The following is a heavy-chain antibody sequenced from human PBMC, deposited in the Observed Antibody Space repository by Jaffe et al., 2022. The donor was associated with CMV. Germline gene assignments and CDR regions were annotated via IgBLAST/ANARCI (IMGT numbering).Heavy chain of an antibody. Sequence: QVQLQESGPGLVKPSETLSLTCTVSGGSISSYYWSWIRQPPGKGLEWIGYIYYSGSTNYNPSLKSRVTISVDTSKNQFSLKLSSVTAADTAVYYCARDRRNLDYDSSGYYLDAFDIWGQGTMVTVSS. D-gene: IGHD3-22*01. J-gene: IGHJ3*02. CDR1: GGSISSYY. CDR3: ARDRRNLDYDSSGYYLDAFDI. V-gene: IGHV4-59*01. CDR2: IYYSGST.